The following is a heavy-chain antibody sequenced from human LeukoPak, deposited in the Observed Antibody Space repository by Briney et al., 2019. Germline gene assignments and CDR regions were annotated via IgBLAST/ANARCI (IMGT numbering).Heavy chain of an antibody. CDR1: GGSFSGYY. J-gene: IGHJ4*02. D-gene: IGHD3-3*01. V-gene: IGHV4-34*01. Sequence: PSETLSLTCAVYGGSFSGYYWSWIRQPPGKGLEWIGEINHSGSTNYNPSLKSRVTISVDTSKNQFSLKLSSVTAADTAVYYCARVVDFWSGYYFYFDYWGQGTLVTVSS. CDR3: ARVVDFWSGYYFYFDY. CDR2: INHSGST.